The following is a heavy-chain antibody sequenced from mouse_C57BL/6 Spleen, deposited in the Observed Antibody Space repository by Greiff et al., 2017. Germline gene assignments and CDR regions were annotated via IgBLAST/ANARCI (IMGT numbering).Heavy chain of an antibody. CDR2: ISYDGSN. CDR1: GYSITSGYY. CDR3: ARGDYGSRGGWFAY. V-gene: IGHV3-6*01. J-gene: IGHJ3*01. Sequence: DVKLQESGPGLVKPSQSLSLTCSVTGYSITSGYYWNWIRQFPGNKLEWMGYISYDGSNNYNPSLKNRISITRDTSKNQFFLKLNSVTTEDTATYYCARGDYGSRGGWFAYWGQGTLVTVSA. D-gene: IGHD1-1*01.